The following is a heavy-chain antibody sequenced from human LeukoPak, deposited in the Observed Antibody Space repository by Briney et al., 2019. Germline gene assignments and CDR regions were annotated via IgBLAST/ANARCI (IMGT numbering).Heavy chain of an antibody. CDR1: GFTFGDYA. CDR2: IRYDGSNK. J-gene: IGHJ4*02. Sequence: GGSLRLSCTASGFTFGDYAMSWFRQAPGKGLEWVAFIRYDGSNKYYADSVKGRFTISRDNSKNTLYLQMNSLRAEDTAVYYCARGPYSSSWFSCDYWGQGTLVTVSS. V-gene: IGHV3-30*02. D-gene: IGHD6-13*01. CDR3: ARGPYSSSWFSCDY.